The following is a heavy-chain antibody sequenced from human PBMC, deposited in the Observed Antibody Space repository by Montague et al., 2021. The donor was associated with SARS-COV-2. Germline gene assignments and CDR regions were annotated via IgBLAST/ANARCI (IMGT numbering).Heavy chain of an antibody. CDR3: ARHRNYGDHSLDNWFHP. V-gene: IGHV4-39*01. D-gene: IGHD4-17*01. J-gene: IGHJ5*02. Sequence: SETLSLTCTVSGDSTSCPNCYWGWIRQPPGKGLDWIGTIYNSGTTYYNPSLKSRLTISIDTSKNQFSLKLSFVTAADTAMYYCARHRNYGDHSLDNWFHPWGQGTLVTVSS. CDR2: IYNSGTT. CDR1: GDSTSCPNCY.